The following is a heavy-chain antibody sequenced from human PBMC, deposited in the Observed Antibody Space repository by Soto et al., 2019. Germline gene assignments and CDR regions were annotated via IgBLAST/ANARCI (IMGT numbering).Heavy chain of an antibody. CDR1: GGSFSGYY. D-gene: IGHD5-12*01. CDR3: ASSRGYSGYPDY. V-gene: IGHV4-34*01. Sequence: PSETLSLTCAVDGGSFSGYYWSWIRQPPGRGLEWIGEINHSGSTNYNPSLKSRVTISVDTSKNQFSLKLSSVTAADTAVYYCASSRGYSGYPDYWGQGTLVTVSS. CDR2: INHSGST. J-gene: IGHJ4*02.